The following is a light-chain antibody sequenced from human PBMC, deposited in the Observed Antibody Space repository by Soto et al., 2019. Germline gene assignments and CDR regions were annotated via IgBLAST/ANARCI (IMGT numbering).Light chain of an antibody. CDR3: QQYNDWPPIT. J-gene: IGKJ5*01. CDR1: QSVSSN. Sequence: EIVLTQSPGTLSLCPGERATLSCRASQSVSSNYLAWYQQKPGQAPRLLIYDASTRATVIPARFSGSGSGTEFTLTISSLQSEDFAVYYCQQYNDWPPITFGQGTRLEI. V-gene: IGKV3-15*01. CDR2: DAS.